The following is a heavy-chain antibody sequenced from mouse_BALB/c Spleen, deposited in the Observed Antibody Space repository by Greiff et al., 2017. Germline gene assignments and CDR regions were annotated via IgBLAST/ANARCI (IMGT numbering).Heavy chain of an antibody. CDR3: ARDRTY. J-gene: IGHJ3*01. CDR2: IRNKANGYTT. Sequence: EVMLVESGGGLVQPGGSLRLSCATSGFTFTDYYMSWVRQPPGKALEWLGFIRNKANGYTTEYSASVKGRFTISSDNSQSILYLQMNTLRAEDSATYYCARDRTYWGQGTLVTVSA. CDR1: GFTFTDYY. V-gene: IGHV7-3*02.